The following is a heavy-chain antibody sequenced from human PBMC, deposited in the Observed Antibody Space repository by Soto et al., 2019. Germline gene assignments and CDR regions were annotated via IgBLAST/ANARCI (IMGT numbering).Heavy chain of an antibody. CDR1: GGSISSSNW. CDR3: ARDNVSSSWYVVGNWLDP. D-gene: IGHD6-13*01. CDR2: IYHSGST. J-gene: IGHJ5*02. Sequence: SETLSLTCAVSGGSISSSNWWSWVRQPPGKGLEWIGEIYHSGSTNYNPSLKSRVTISVDKSKNQFSLKLSSLRSEDTAVYYCARDNVSSSWYVVGNWLDPWGQGTLVTVSS. V-gene: IGHV4-4*02.